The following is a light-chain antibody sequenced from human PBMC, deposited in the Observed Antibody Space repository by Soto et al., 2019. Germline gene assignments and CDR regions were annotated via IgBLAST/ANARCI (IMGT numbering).Light chain of an antibody. CDR1: QSLLYSSSNKNY. J-gene: IGKJ4*01. CDR2: WAS. Sequence: DIVMTQSPDSLPVALGERATINCRSSQSLLYSSSNKNYLGWYQQKPGPSPKLLIYWASTRATGVPDRFSGSGSGTDFTLTISSLQAEDVAVYYCQQYYNAPLTFGGGTKVEIK. CDR3: QQYYNAPLT. V-gene: IGKV4-1*01.